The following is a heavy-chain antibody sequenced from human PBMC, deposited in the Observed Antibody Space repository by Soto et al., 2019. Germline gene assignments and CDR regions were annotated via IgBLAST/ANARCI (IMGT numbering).Heavy chain of an antibody. Sequence: SETLSLTCAVYGGSFSGYYWSWIRQPPGKGLEWIGEINHSGSTNYNPSLKSRVTISVDTSKNQFSLKLSSVTAADTAVYYCARRLITIFGVVLTNGMDVWGQGTTVTVSS. D-gene: IGHD3-3*01. J-gene: IGHJ6*02. CDR3: ARRLITIFGVVLTNGMDV. V-gene: IGHV4-34*01. CDR1: GGSFSGYY. CDR2: INHSGST.